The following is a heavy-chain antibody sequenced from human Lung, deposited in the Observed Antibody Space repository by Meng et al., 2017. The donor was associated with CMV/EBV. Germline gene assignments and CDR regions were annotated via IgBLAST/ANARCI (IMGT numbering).Heavy chain of an antibody. Sequence: SVXVSCKASGGTFRKYSISWVRQAPGQGLEWMGGILPIFGIAKIAQNFQGRVTITTDGSTSTAYMEVSSLRSEDTAVYYCARVGGTMVKNGYFDYWGQGTRVTGAS. V-gene: IGHV1-69*05. CDR2: ILPIFGIA. CDR3: ARVGGTMVKNGYFDY. CDR1: GGTFRKYS. D-gene: IGHD4/OR15-4a*01. J-gene: IGHJ4*02.